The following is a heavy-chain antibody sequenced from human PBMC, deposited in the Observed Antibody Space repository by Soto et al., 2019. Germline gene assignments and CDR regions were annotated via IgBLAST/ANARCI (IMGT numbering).Heavy chain of an antibody. J-gene: IGHJ4*02. CDR2: IKQDGSEK. D-gene: IGHD2-15*01. CDR3: ARDLSTPGGPRYYFDY. CDR1: GFTFSSYW. V-gene: IGHV3-7*01. Sequence: GGSLRLSCAASGFTFSSYWMSWVRQAPGKGLEWVANIKQDGSEKYYVDSVKGRFTISRDNAKNSLYLQMNSLRAEDTAVYYCARDLSTPGGPRYYFDYWGQGTLVTVSS.